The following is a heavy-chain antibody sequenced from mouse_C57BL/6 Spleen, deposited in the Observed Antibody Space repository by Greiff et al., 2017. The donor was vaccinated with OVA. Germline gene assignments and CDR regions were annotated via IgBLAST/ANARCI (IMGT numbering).Heavy chain of an antibody. CDR1: GYAFTNYL. V-gene: IGHV1-54*01. Sequence: QVQLKQSGAELVRPGTSVTVSCKASGYAFTNYLIEWVKQRPGQGLEWIGVINPGSGGTNYNEKFKGKATLTADKSSSTAYMQLSSLTSEDSAVYFCARSGYDGLGYWGQGTTLTVSS. CDR3: ARSGYDGLGY. J-gene: IGHJ2*01. D-gene: IGHD2-2*01. CDR2: INPGSGGT.